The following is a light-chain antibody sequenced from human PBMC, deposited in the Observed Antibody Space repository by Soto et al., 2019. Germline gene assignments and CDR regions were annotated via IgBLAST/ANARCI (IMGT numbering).Light chain of an antibody. Sequence: DIQMTQSPSTLSASVGDRVTITCRASQSISSWLAWDQQKPGKAPKLLIYKASSLESGVPSRFSGSGSGTEFTLTISSLQPDDFATYYCQQYNSLTWTFGQGTKVEIK. V-gene: IGKV1-5*03. CDR3: QQYNSLTWT. CDR2: KAS. CDR1: QSISSW. J-gene: IGKJ1*01.